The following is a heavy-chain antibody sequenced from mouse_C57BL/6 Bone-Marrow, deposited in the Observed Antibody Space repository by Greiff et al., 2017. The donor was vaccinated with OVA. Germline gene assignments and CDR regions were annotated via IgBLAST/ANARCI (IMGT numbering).Heavy chain of an antibody. J-gene: IGHJ4*01. Sequence: VQLQESGAELVRPGASVTLSCKASGYTFTDYEMHWVKQTPVHGLEWIGAIDPETGGTSYNQKFKGKAILTADKSSSTAYMELRSLTSEDSAVYYCTRCYSNYYAMDYWGQGTSVTGSS. CDR3: TRCYSNYYAMDY. CDR2: IDPETGGT. CDR1: GYTFTDYE. D-gene: IGHD2-5*01. V-gene: IGHV1-15*01.